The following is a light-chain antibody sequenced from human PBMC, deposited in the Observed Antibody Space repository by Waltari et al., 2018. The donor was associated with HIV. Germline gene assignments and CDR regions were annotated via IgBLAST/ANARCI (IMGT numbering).Light chain of an antibody. CDR3: QQRSNWPYT. Sequence: IVLTQSTSTLSLSPRKRPTLSCSESQSVSSYLTSYQQKPGQATRLLIHDSKNKATGIPARLSCSESGTDFTLTISSLEHEDFAVYYCQQRSNWPYTFGQGTKLEI. J-gene: IGKJ2*01. CDR2: DSK. CDR1: QSVSSY. V-gene: IGKV3-11*01.